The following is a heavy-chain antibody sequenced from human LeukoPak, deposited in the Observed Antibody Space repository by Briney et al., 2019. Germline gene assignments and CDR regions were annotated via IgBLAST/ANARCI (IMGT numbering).Heavy chain of an antibody. Sequence: SETLSLTCTVSGYSISSGYYWGWIRQPPGKGLEWIGSIYHSGSTYYNPSLKSRVTISVDTSKNQFSLKLSSVTAADTAVYYCASRYYGSGSPRLLDYWGQGTLVTVSP. CDR1: GYSISSGYY. J-gene: IGHJ4*02. V-gene: IGHV4-38-2*02. D-gene: IGHD3-10*01. CDR3: ASRYYGSGSPRLLDY. CDR2: IYHSGST.